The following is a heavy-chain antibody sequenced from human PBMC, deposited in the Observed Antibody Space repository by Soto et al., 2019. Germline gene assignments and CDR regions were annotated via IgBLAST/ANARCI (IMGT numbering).Heavy chain of an antibody. CDR1: GFTFSDAW. J-gene: IGHJ6*02. V-gene: IGHV3-15*07. CDR3: TTDLMAARLPGYYYGMDV. Sequence: PGGSLRLSCAASGFTFSDAWMNWVRQAPGKGLEWVGRIKSKTDGGTTDYAAPVKGRFTISRDDSKNTLYLQMNSLKTEDTAVYYCTTDLMAARLPGYYYGMDVWGQGTTVTVSS. D-gene: IGHD6-6*01. CDR2: IKSKTDGGTT.